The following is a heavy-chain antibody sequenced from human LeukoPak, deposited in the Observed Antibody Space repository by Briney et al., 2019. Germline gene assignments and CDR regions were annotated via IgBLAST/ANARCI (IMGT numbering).Heavy chain of an antibody. D-gene: IGHD6-19*01. V-gene: IGHV1-46*01. Sequence: ASVKVSCKASGYTFTSYYTHWVRQAPGQGLEWMGIINPSGGSTSYAQKFQGRVTMTRDMSTSTVYMELSSLRSEDTAVYYCAREMGGWYFPYYYYYMDVWGKGTTVTVSS. CDR3: AREMGGWYFPYYYYYMDV. CDR2: INPSGGST. CDR1: GYTFTSYY. J-gene: IGHJ6*03.